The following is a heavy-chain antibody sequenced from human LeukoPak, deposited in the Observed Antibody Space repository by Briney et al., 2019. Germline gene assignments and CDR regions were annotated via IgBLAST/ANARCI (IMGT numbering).Heavy chain of an antibody. D-gene: IGHD6-13*01. CDR1: GLTFSSYA. V-gene: IGHV3-30*01. CDR3: ARNITAAGTALDY. Sequence: PGGSLRLSCAASGLTFSSYAMHWVRQAPGKGLEWVAVISYDGSNKYYADSVKGRFTISRDNSKNTLYLQMNSLRAEDTAVYYCARNITAAGTALDYWGQGTLVTVSS. J-gene: IGHJ4*02. CDR2: ISYDGSNK.